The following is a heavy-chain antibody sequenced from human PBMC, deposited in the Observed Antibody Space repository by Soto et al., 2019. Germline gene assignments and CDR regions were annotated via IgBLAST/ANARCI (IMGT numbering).Heavy chain of an antibody. J-gene: IGHJ4*02. Sequence: EVQLLESGGGLVQPGGSLRLSCAASGFTFSSYAMSWVRQAPGKGLEWVSAISGSGGSTYYADSVKGRFTISRDNSKNTLYLQMNSLSAEDTAVYYCAKDLGGDYGGNSAYWGQGPMVTVSS. D-gene: IGHD4-17*01. CDR2: ISGSGGST. CDR3: AKDLGGDYGGNSAY. V-gene: IGHV3-23*01. CDR1: GFTFSSYA.